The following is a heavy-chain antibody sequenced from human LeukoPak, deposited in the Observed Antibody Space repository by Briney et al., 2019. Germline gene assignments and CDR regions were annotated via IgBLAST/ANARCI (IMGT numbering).Heavy chain of an antibody. CDR3: ARDRTSLPRVITYPFDL. V-gene: IGHV3-48*03. CDR1: GFKFSDYE. CDR2: IREDGNAA. D-gene: IGHD2-21*01. Sequence: GGSLRLSCVASGFKFSDYEMQWVRQAPGKGPEWVSYIREDGNAAYYADSVKGRFTISRDNTKNSVHLQMNNLRVEDAGLYYCARDRTSLPRVITYPFDLWGQGTLVTVSS. J-gene: IGHJ4*02.